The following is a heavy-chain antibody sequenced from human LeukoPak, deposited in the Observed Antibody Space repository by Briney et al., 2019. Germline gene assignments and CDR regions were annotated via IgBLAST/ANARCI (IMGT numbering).Heavy chain of an antibody. CDR3: ARGLYCSGGSCLGFDS. CDR2: ISGSGGST. Sequence: GGSLRLSCAASGFTFSSYGMSWVRQAPGKGLEWVSAISGSGGSTYYADSVKGRFTISRDNSKNTLYLQMNSLRAEDTAVYYCARGLYCSGGSCLGFDSWGQGTLVTVSS. V-gene: IGHV3-23*01. CDR1: GFTFSSYG. J-gene: IGHJ4*02. D-gene: IGHD2-15*01.